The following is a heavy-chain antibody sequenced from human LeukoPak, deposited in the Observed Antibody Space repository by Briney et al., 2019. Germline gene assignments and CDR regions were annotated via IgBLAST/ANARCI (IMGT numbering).Heavy chain of an antibody. CDR2: IYYSGST. Sequence: SETLSLTCTVSGGSISSYYWNWIRQPPGKGLGWIGHIYYSGSTNYNPSLKSRVTISVDSSKNQFSLRLSSVTAADTAVYYCASARSQYSSSLGSFDYWGQGTLVTVSS. D-gene: IGHD6-13*01. CDR3: ASARSQYSSSLGSFDY. V-gene: IGHV4-59*01. CDR1: GGSISSYY. J-gene: IGHJ4*02.